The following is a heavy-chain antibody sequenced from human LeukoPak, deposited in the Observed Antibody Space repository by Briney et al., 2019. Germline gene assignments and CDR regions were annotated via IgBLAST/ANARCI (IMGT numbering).Heavy chain of an antibody. CDR2: INPNSGGT. Sequence: ASVMVSCKASGYTFTGYYINWVRQAPGQGLEWMGWINPNSGGTNYAQKFQGRVTMTSDTSISTAYMELSSLRSDDTAVYYCARKSAARSTSEFDCWGQGTLVTVSS. CDR3: ARKSAARSTSEFDC. V-gene: IGHV1-2*02. D-gene: IGHD2-2*01. CDR1: GYTFTGYY. J-gene: IGHJ4*02.